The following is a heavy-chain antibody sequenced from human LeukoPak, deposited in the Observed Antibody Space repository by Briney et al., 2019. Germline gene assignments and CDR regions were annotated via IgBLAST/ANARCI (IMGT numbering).Heavy chain of an antibody. D-gene: IGHD6-19*01. CDR2: IYHTRST. J-gene: IGHJ5*02. CDR3: ARSHSGWQGHNNWFDP. V-gene: IGHV4-38-2*01. CDR1: GYSISSDKY. Sequence: SVTLSLTCEVSGYSISSDKYWGWIRQPPGKGLEWLGTIYHTRSTFYNPSLKSRVSISVYTSKNQFSLRFTSVTAADTAVYYCARSHSGWQGHNNWFDPWGQGTLVTVSS.